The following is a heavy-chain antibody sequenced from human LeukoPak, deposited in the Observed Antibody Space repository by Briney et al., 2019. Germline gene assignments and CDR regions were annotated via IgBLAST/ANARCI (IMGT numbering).Heavy chain of an antibody. Sequence: SETLSLTCTVSGGSISSGGFYWNWIRQQPGKGLEWIGHIYYSGGTYYNPSLESRVTISVDASKTQLSLKLSSVTAVDTAVYYCARDRVVATIPDAFDIWGQGTMVTVSS. J-gene: IGHJ3*02. D-gene: IGHD5-12*01. V-gene: IGHV4-31*03. CDR3: ARDRVVATIPDAFDI. CDR2: IYYSGGT. CDR1: GGSISSGGFY.